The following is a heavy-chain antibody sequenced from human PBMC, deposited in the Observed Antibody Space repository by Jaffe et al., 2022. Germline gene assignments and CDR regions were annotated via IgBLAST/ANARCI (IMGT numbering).Heavy chain of an antibody. CDR3: ARRVWGIVVVVAATPYYYYMDV. V-gene: IGHV4-4*02. D-gene: IGHD2-15*01. Sequence: QVQLQESGPGLVKPSGTLSLTCAVSGGSISSSNWWSWVRQPPGKGLEWIGEIYHSGSTNYNPSLKSRVTISVDKSKNQFSLKLSSVTAADTAVYYCARRVWGIVVVVAATPYYYYMDVWGKGTTVTVSS. CDR1: GGSISSSNW. CDR2: IYHSGST. J-gene: IGHJ6*03.